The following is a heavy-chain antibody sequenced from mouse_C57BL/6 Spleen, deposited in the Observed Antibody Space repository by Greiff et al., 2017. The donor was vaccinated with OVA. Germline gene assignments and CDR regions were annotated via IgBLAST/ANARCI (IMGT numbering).Heavy chain of an antibody. CDR1: GYTFTSYW. V-gene: IGHV1-50*01. Sequence: QVQLQQPGAELVKPGASVKLSCKASGYTFTSYWMQWVKQRPGQGLEWIGEIDPSDSYTNYNQKFTGKATLTVDTSSSTAYMQLSSLTSEDSAVYYCARGDYAMDYWGQGTSVTVSS. CDR2: IDPSDSYT. CDR3: ARGDYAMDY. J-gene: IGHJ4*01.